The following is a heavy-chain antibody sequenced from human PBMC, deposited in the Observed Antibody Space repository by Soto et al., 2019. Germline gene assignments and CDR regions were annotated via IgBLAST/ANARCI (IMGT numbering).Heavy chain of an antibody. J-gene: IGHJ5*02. V-gene: IGHV4-31*03. CDR2: ISNSGGT. D-gene: IGHD3-9*01. CDR3: ARARQYYDCELDP. Sequence: QVQLQESGPGLVKPSQTLSLTCTVSGDSISRGAYYWTWIRQHPGTGLEWIGYISNSGGTYYNPSLKSRLTISLDTSENQFSLELTSVTAADTAIYYCARARQYYDCELDPWGQGTLVTVSS. CDR1: GDSISRGAYY.